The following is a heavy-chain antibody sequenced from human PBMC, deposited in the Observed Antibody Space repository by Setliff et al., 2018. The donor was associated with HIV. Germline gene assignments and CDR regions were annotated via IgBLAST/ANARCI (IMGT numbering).Heavy chain of an antibody. V-gene: IGHV3-49*04. D-gene: IGHD6-13*01. CDR1: GFTFGDYA. Sequence: GSLKISCTASGFTFGDYAMSWVRQAPGKGLEWVGFIRRKAYGGTTEYAASVKGRFTISRDDSESIAYLQMNSLKTEDTAVYYCTRVIAAAPLGWYYGMDVWGHGTTVTVSS. J-gene: IGHJ6*02. CDR2: IRRKAYGGTT. CDR3: TRVIAAAPLGWYYGMDV.